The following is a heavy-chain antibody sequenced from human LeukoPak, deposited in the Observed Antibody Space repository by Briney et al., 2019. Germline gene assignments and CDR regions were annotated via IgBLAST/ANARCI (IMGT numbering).Heavy chain of an antibody. CDR3: ARAWELLLPDAFDI. CDR2: IYSGGST. V-gene: IGHV3-53*01. CDR1: GFAVSSNY. D-gene: IGHD1-26*01. Sequence: PGGSLRLSCAASGFAVSSNYMSWVRQAPGKGLEWVSVIYSGGSTYYADSVKGRFTISRDNSKNTLYLQMNSLRAEDTAVYYCARAWELLLPDAFDIWGQGTMVTVSS. J-gene: IGHJ3*02.